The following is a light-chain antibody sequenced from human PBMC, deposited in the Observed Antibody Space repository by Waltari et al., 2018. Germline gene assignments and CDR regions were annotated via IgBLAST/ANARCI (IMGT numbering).Light chain of an antibody. CDR3: QVWDSRSDHVV. J-gene: IGLJ2*01. Sequence: SYVLTQPPSVSVAPGKTATITCGGTNIGYYRVHWYQQRPGQAPVLVAHDDRDRPSGIPERFAGSTSGKAATLTITRVEAGDEADYYCQVWDSRSDHVVFGGGTKLTVL. CDR2: DDR. V-gene: IGLV3-21*01. CDR1: NIGYYR.